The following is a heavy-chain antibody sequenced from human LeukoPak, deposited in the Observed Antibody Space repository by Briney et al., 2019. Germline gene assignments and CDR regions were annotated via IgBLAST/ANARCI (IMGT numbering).Heavy chain of an antibody. D-gene: IGHD3-10*01. Sequence: SETLSLTCTVSSGSISSYYWSWIRQPPGKGLEWIGYVYYSGSANYNPSLKSRVTISVDTSKNQFSLKLSSVTATDTAVYYCARHEKLGQFDYWGQGTLVTVSS. CDR3: ARHEKLGQFDY. V-gene: IGHV4-59*08. J-gene: IGHJ4*02. CDR1: SGSISSYY. CDR2: VYYSGSA.